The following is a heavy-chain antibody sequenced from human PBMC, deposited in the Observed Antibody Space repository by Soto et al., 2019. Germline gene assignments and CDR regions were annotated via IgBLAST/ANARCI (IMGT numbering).Heavy chain of an antibody. CDR1: GFTFSSYG. V-gene: IGHV3-33*01. Sequence: QVQLVESGGGVVQSGRSLRLSCAASGFTFSSYGIHWVRQAPGKGLEWVAVIWYDGTDKYYADSVKGRLTISRDNSKNTLYLQMNSLRAEDTAVYYCARGEGRMDVWGHGTTVTVSS. CDR3: ARGEGRMDV. J-gene: IGHJ6*02. CDR2: IWYDGTDK.